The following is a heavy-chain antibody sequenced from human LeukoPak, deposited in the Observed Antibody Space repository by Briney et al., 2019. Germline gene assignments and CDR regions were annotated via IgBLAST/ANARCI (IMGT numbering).Heavy chain of an antibody. CDR1: GGSISSYY. CDR2: IYSSGST. D-gene: IGHD2-2*01. Sequence: KASETLSLTCTVSGGSISSYYWGWIRQPAGKGLEWIGRIYSSGSTNYNPSLKSRVTLSVDTSKNQFSLKLSSVTAADTAVYYCARVDRIPAAPKGAGWFDPWGQGTLVTVSS. CDR3: ARVDRIPAAPKGAGWFDP. V-gene: IGHV4-4*07. J-gene: IGHJ5*02.